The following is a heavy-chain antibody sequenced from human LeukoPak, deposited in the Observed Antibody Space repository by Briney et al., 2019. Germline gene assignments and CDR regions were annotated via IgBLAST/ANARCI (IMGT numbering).Heavy chain of an antibody. CDR1: GFTFSSYS. CDR2: ISSGGSSI. Sequence: GGSLRLSCAASGFTFSSYSMNWVRQAPGKGLEWVSYISSGGSSIYYADSVKGRFTISRDNAKNSLYLQMNSLRAEDTAVYYCARDYGDYGNYYYYYMDVWGKGTTVTVSS. D-gene: IGHD4-17*01. J-gene: IGHJ6*03. CDR3: ARDYGDYGNYYYYYMDV. V-gene: IGHV3-48*01.